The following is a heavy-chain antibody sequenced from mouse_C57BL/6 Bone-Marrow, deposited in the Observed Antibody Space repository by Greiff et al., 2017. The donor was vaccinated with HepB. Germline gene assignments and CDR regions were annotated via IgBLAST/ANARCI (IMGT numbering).Heavy chain of an antibody. J-gene: IGHJ2*01. Sequence: QVQLQQPGAELVMPGASVKLSCKASGYTFTSYWMHWVKQRPGQGLEWIGEIDPSDSYTNYNQKFKGKSTLTVDKSSSTAYMQLSSLTSEDSSVYYCARGGSHYYGSSYGGYWGQGTTLTGSS. CDR2: IDPSDSYT. V-gene: IGHV1-69*01. D-gene: IGHD1-1*01. CDR1: GYTFTSYW. CDR3: ARGGSHYYGSSYGGY.